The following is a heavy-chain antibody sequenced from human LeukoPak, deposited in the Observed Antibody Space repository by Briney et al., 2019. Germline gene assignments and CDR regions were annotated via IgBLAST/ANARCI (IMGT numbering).Heavy chain of an antibody. CDR3: ARGTSYYDFWSGYYGPPHFDY. V-gene: IGHV3-66*01. CDR2: IYSGGST. J-gene: IGHJ4*02. CDR1: GFTFSSYW. D-gene: IGHD3-3*01. Sequence: GGSLRLSCAASGFTFSSYWMSWVRQAPGKGLEWVSVIYSGGSTYYADSVKGRFTISRDNSKNTLYLQMNSLRAEDTAVYYCARGTSYYDFWSGYYGPPHFDYWGQGTLVTVSS.